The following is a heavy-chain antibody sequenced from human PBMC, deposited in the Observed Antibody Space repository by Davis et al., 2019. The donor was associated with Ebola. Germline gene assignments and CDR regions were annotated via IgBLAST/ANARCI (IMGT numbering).Heavy chain of an antibody. CDR2: TCYRSKWYN. V-gene: IGHV6-1*01. J-gene: IGHJ3*02. Sequence: QTPSPTSALSVVSLSTISAAWNWIRQSPSRGLEWLGSTCYRSKWYNNYALSVKSRIAINPDTSKKQFSVQLNSVAPEDTAVYYCASGTTVAPFDIWGQGTMVTVSS. CDR1: VVSLSTISAA. D-gene: IGHD4-23*01. CDR3: ASGTTVAPFDI.